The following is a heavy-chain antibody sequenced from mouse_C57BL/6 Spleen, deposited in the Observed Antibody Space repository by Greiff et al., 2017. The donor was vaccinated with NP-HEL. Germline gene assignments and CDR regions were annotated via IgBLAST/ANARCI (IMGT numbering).Heavy chain of an antibody. D-gene: IGHD2-4*01. CDR3: ARSPYDYDGVPYAMDY. CDR1: GYTFTSYW. J-gene: IGHJ4*01. Sequence: VQLQQSGAELAKPGASVKLSCKASGYTFTSYWMHWVKQRPGQGLEWIGYINTSSGYTKYNQKFKDKATLTADKSSRTAYMQLSSLTYEDSAVYYCARSPYDYDGVPYAMDYWGQGTSVTVSS. CDR2: INTSSGYT. V-gene: IGHV1-7*01.